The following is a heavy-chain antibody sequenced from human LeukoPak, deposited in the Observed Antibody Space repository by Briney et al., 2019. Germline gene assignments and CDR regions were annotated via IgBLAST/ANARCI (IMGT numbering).Heavy chain of an antibody. CDR1: GFTFSTYS. Sequence: SGGSLRLSCAASGFTFSTYSMNWVRQAPGKGLEWVSSISGFSSYIYYADSVKGRFTTSRVNAKNSLYLQMNSLRAEDTAVYYCARDLGYCTNGVCYSAPFDYWGQGTLVTVSS. CDR2: ISGFSSYI. J-gene: IGHJ4*02. D-gene: IGHD2-8*01. CDR3: ARDLGYCTNGVCYSAPFDY. V-gene: IGHV3-21*01.